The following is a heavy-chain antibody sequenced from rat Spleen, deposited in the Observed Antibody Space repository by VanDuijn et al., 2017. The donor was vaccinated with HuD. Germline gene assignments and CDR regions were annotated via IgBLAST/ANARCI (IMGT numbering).Heavy chain of an antibody. D-gene: IGHD1-12*02. CDR3: TREGNYDGSYYYYFDF. J-gene: IGHJ1*01. Sequence: EVQLVESGGGLVQPGRSLKLSCAASGFTFSNYGMAWVRQAPGKGLEWVASISTGGGNTYYRDSVKGRFTISRDNAKSTLYLQMDSLRSEDTATYYCTREGNYDGSYYYYFDFWGPGTMVTVSS. CDR2: ISTGGGNT. CDR1: GFTFSNYG. V-gene: IGHV5S13*01.